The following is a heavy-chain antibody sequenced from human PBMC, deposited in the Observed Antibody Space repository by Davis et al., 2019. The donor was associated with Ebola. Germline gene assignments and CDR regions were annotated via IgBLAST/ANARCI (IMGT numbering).Heavy chain of an antibody. CDR2: IYRDGRM. CDR1: GFTFSTYW. D-gene: IGHD4-17*01. Sequence: GESLKISCATSGFTFSTYWMSWVRQAPGKGLEWVSVIYRDGRMYHAESVKGRFTISRDNSKNTVYLQINSLRADDTAMYHCTRHVPGDFWYFDLWGRGTLVTVSS. J-gene: IGHJ2*01. CDR3: TRHVPGDFWYFDL. V-gene: IGHV3-66*04.